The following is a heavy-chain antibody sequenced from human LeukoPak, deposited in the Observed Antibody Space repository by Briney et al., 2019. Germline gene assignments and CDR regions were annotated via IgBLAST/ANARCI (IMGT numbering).Heavy chain of an antibody. J-gene: IGHJ4*02. CDR1: GYTFTSYY. CDR3: ARTYEYYYDSSGYYFVGVGPMVYFEY. D-gene: IGHD3-22*01. CDR2: INPSGCST. Sequence: SSVKVSCKASGYTFTSYYMHWVRQAPGQPLEWMGIINPSGCSTSYAQKFQGRVTMTRDTSTSTVYMELSSLRSEDTAVYYCARTYEYYYDSSGYYFVGVGPMVYFEYWGQGTLVTASS. V-gene: IGHV1-46*01.